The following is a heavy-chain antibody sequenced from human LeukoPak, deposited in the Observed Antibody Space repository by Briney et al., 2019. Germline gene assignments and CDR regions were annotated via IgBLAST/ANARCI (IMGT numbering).Heavy chain of an antibody. CDR2: ITGSGDRI. Sequence: GGSLRLSCAASGFTLRSYAMSWVRQAPGKGLEWVSVITGSGDRIHYTESVKGRFTLSRDNSKGTVSLQMSSLRADDTAVYYCAKDGTRTTGKFYYYGMDVWGQGTTVTVSS. CDR3: AKDGTRTTGKFYYYGMDV. J-gene: IGHJ6*02. D-gene: IGHD1-1*01. V-gene: IGHV3-23*01. CDR1: GFTLRSYA.